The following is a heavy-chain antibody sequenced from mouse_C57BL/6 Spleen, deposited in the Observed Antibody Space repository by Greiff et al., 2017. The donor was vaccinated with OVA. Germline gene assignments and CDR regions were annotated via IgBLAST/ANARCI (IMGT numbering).Heavy chain of an antibody. CDR2: IWGGGST. J-gene: IGHJ4*01. CDR3: AKHAGAPFDAMDY. V-gene: IGHV2-9*01. CDR1: GFSLTSYG. D-gene: IGHD1-1*02. Sequence: VQGVESGPGLVAPSQSLSITCTVSGFSLTSYGVDWVRQPPGKGLEWLGAIWGGGSTNYNSALMSRLCSSNDNSKSQVFLKMNSLQTDDTAMYYCAKHAGAPFDAMDYWGQGTSVTVSS.